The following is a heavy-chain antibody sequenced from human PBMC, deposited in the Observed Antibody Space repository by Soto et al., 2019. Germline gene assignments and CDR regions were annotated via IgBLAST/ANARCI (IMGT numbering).Heavy chain of an antibody. D-gene: IGHD5-12*01. Sequence: PSETLSLTCTVSGGSISSSSYYWGWIRQPPGKGLEWIGSIYYSGSTNYNPSLKSRVTISVDTSKNQFSLKLSSVTAADTAVYYCARVLGYSGYDSGFDYWGQGTLVTVSS. V-gene: IGHV4-39*07. CDR3: ARVLGYSGYDSGFDY. CDR1: GGSISSSSYY. CDR2: IYYSGST. J-gene: IGHJ4*02.